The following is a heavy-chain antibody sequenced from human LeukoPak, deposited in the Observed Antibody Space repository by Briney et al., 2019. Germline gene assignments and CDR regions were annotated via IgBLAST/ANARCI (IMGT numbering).Heavy chain of an antibody. CDR3: ARDLGQQLVRRVLGDY. CDR2: IIPIFGTA. D-gene: IGHD6-13*01. Sequence: GASVKVSCKASGGTFSSYAISWVRQAPGQGLEWMGGIIPIFGTANYAQKFQGRVTMTRDTSISTAYMELSRLRSDDTAVYYCARDLGQQLVRRVLGDYWGQGTLVTVSS. CDR1: GGTFSSYA. J-gene: IGHJ4*02. V-gene: IGHV1-69*05.